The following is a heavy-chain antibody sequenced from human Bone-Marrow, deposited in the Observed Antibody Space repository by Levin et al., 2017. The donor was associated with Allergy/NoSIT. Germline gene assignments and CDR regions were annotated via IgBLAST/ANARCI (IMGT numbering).Heavy chain of an antibody. J-gene: IGHJ4*02. CDR2: ISSTSTQK. V-gene: IGHV3-21*01. CDR1: GFTFSPSP. D-gene: IGHD5-24*01. CDR3: VRGDARDF. Sequence: GGSMRRVGEESGFTFSPSPLNWVRQTPGKGLEWVSSISSTSTQKHYVDSVKGRFILSSYHAQNSLFLQMNSLGVEDSAVYYCVRGDARDFWGRGTLVTVSS.